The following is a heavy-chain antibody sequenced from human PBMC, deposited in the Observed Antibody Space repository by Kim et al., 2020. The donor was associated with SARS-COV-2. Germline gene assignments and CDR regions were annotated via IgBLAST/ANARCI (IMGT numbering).Heavy chain of an antibody. J-gene: IGHJ6*02. V-gene: IGHV5-51*01. CDR2: IYPGDSDT. CDR1: GDSFSSYW. D-gene: IGHD3-10*01. CDR3: ARSARGSYGSGTYASYYYYGMDG. Sequence: GESLKISCEGSGDSFSSYWIAWVRQMPGKGLEWMGIIYPGDSDTRYSPSFQGQVTISVDKSISTAYLQWSSLKASDSGMYYCARSARGSYGSGTYASYYYYGMDGWGQGTTVTVSS.